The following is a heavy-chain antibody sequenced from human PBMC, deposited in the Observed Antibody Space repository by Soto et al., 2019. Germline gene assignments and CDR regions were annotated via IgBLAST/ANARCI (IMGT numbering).Heavy chain of an antibody. CDR3: ARHGSIGARQNWFDP. Sequence: GESLKISCKGSGYIFTNYWIGWVRQMPGKGLEWMGIVYSGDSDTRYSPSFQGQITISVDKSVNTAYLQWSSLKASDTATYYCARHGSIGARQNWFDPWGQGTLVTVSS. CDR1: GYIFTNYW. V-gene: IGHV5-51*01. D-gene: IGHD6-6*01. J-gene: IGHJ5*02. CDR2: VYSGDSDT.